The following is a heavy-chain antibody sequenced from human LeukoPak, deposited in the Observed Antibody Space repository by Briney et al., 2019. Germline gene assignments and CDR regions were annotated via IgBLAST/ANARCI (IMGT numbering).Heavy chain of an antibody. Sequence: GGSLRLSCAASGFTFGSYSMNWVRQAPGKGLEWVSSISSSISYIYYADSVKVRFTISRDNAKNSLYLQMNSLRAEDTAVYYCARVSLGSDAFHIWGQGTMVTVSS. V-gene: IGHV3-21*01. J-gene: IGHJ3*02. CDR2: ISSSISYI. CDR3: ARVSLGSDAFHI. CDR1: GFTFGSYS.